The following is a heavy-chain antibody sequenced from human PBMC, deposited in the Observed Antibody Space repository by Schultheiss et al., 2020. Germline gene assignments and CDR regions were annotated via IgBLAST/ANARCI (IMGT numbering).Heavy chain of an antibody. CDR3: ARGYSGPLDAFDI. CDR2: ISYDGSNK. V-gene: IGHV3-30*03. CDR1: GFTFSSYG. J-gene: IGHJ3*02. Sequence: GGSLRLSCAASGFTFSSYGMHWVRQAPGKGLEWVAVISYDGSNKYYADSVKGRFTISRDNSKNTLYLQMNSLRAEDTAVYYCARGYSGPLDAFDIWGQGTMVTVSS. D-gene: IGHD5-12*01.